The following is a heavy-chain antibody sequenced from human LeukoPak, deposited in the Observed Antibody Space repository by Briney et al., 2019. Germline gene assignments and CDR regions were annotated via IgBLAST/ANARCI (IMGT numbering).Heavy chain of an antibody. J-gene: IGHJ4*02. CDR1: GFVFSTYS. Sequence: AGGSLRLSCAASGFVFSTYSMNWVRQAPGKGLEWVSHISSGRSAYADSVKGRFTISRDIAKNSLYLKMNSLRDEDTAVYYCARDWYYQFDYWGQGALVTVSS. V-gene: IGHV3-48*02. D-gene: IGHD2-2*01. CDR2: ISSGRSA. CDR3: ARDWYYQFDY.